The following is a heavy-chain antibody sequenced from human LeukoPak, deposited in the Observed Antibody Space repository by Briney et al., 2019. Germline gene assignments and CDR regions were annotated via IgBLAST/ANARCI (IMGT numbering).Heavy chain of an antibody. CDR3: ARTNYGDYRNWFDP. Sequence: SGPALVKPTQTLTLTCTFSGFSLSTSGMRVSWIRQPPGKALEWLARIDWDDDKFYSTSLKTRLTISKDTSKSQVVLTMTNMDPVDTATYYCARTNYGDYRNWFDPWGQGTLVTVSS. CDR1: GFSLSTSGMR. CDR2: IDWDDDK. J-gene: IGHJ5*02. V-gene: IGHV2-70*04. D-gene: IGHD4-17*01.